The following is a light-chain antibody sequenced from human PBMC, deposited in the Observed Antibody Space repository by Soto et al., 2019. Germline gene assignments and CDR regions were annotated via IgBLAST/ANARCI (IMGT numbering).Light chain of an antibody. V-gene: IGKV3-15*01. Sequence: EVVMTQSPSALSGSPVERATLSCRASQSISNRLAWYQQKPGQAPRLLIYDTSTRATGIPARFSGSGSGTEFTLTISSLQSEDLAVYYCQQYNDWFLISFGQGTRLEIK. CDR1: QSISNR. CDR3: QQYNDWFLIS. CDR2: DTS. J-gene: IGKJ5*01.